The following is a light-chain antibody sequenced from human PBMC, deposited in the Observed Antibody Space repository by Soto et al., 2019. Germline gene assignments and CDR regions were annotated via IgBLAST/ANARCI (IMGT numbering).Light chain of an antibody. CDR1: QNIRTW. CDR3: QQYESPYT. J-gene: IGKJ2*01. Sequence: DIQMTQSPSTLSASLGDRVTITCRASQNIRTWLAWYQQIPGKAPKLLIYKASTLESGVPSRFSGSGSGTEFTRTISSLQPDDFATYYCQQYESPYTFGQGTKLEIK. CDR2: KAS. V-gene: IGKV1-5*03.